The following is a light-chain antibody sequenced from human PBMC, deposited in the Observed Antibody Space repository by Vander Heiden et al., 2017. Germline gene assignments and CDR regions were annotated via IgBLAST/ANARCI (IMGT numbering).Light chain of an antibody. CDR3: AAWDDSLSVWV. CDR2: SNN. V-gene: IGLV1-47*02. CDR1: SSNLGSNF. J-gene: IGLJ3*02. Sequence: QSVLTQPPSASGTPGQRVTISCSGSSSNLGSNFVFWYQHLPGTAPKLLIYSNNQRPSGVPERFSGAKSGTSASLAVSGLRSEDEADYYCAAWDDSLSVWVFGGGTKLTVL.